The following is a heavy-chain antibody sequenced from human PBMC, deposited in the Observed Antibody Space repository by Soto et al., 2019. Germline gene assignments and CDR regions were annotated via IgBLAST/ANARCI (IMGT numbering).Heavy chain of an antibody. CDR3: ARSAYSSGPFDY. J-gene: IGHJ4*02. CDR2: INPNSGGT. D-gene: IGHD6-19*01. V-gene: IGHV1-2*04. Sequence: ASLKVACKASGYTFTGYYIHWVRQAPGQGLEWMGWINPNSGGTNYAQKFQGWVTMTRDTSISTAYMELSRLRSDDTAVYYCARSAYSSGPFDYWGQGTLVTVSS. CDR1: GYTFTGYY.